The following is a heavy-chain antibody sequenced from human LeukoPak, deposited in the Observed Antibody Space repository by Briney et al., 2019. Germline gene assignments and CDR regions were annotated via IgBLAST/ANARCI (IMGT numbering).Heavy chain of an antibody. V-gene: IGHV3-11*04. D-gene: IGHD1-1*01. Sequence: GGSLRLSCAASGFTFSDYYMSWIRQAPGKGLEWVSYISSSGGAIYYADSVKGRFTISRDDAENSLYPQLNSLRVEDTAVYYCTRGRRTNEYWGQGTLVTVSS. J-gene: IGHJ4*02. CDR2: ISSSGGAI. CDR3: TRGRRTNEY. CDR1: GFTFSDYY.